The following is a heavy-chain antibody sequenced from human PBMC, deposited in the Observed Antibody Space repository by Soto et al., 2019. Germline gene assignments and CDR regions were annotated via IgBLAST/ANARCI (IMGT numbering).Heavy chain of an antibody. CDR3: ARGNHFNYAGFDV. CDR1: GYTFSDFD. Sequence: AAVKVSCKASGYTFSDFDINWLRQASGQGPEWMGWMSAKSGDTFFAQRFQGKFNMTWDTSLSTAYMEVGSLTSDDTAIYYCARGNHFNYAGFDVWGQGTTVTVSS. D-gene: IGHD3-16*01. CDR2: MSAKSGDT. J-gene: IGHJ6*02. V-gene: IGHV1-8*01.